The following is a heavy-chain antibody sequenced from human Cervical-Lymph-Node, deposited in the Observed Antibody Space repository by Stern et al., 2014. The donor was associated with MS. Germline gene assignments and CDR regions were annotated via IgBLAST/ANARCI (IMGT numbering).Heavy chain of an antibody. J-gene: IGHJ4*02. D-gene: IGHD4-17*01. V-gene: IGHV3-23*04. CDR2: ISGSGGRT. CDR3: AKSTVTSLSDY. CDR1: GFTFSSYA. Sequence: EVQLVEFGGGLVQHGGSLRLSCAASGFTFSSYAMSWVRQAPGKGLEGVSAISGSGGRTYHAECVKGRFPVSGGNSKKQLGLQMNSLRAEDTAVYYCAKSTVTSLSDYWGQGTLVTVSS.